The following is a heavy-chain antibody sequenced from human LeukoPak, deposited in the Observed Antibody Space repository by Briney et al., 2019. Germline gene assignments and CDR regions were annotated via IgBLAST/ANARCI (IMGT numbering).Heavy chain of an antibody. D-gene: IGHD1-26*01. V-gene: IGHV3-30*18. J-gene: IGHJ5*02. CDR2: ISYDGSNK. CDR1: GFTFSSYG. Sequence: GRSLRLSCAASGFTFSSYGMHWVRQAPGKGLEWVAVISYDGSNKYYADSVKGRFTISRDNSNNTLYLQMNSLRVEDTAIYFCAKDMGGRLGPWGQGTLVTVSS. CDR3: AKDMGGRLGP.